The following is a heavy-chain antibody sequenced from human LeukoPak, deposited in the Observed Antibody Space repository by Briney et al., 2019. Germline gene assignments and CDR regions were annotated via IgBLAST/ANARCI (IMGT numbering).Heavy chain of an antibody. J-gene: IGHJ6*04. D-gene: IGHD2-15*01. CDR3: ARDRGGYCSGGTCYPGLLSYSMDV. V-gene: IGHV3-33*01. Sequence: GGSLRLSCAASGFTFSSYGIHGVRQAPGKGLEWVAVIGYDGSKKYYADCVKGRFTISRDNSKNTLYLHMNSLRVEDTAVYYCARDRGGYCSGGTCYPGLLSYSMDVWGKGTTVTVSS. CDR2: IGYDGSKK. CDR1: GFTFSSYG.